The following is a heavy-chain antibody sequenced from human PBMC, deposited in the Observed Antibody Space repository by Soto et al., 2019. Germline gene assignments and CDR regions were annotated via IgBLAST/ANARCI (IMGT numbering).Heavy chain of an antibody. CDR3: AKRGPSSTSSGEDY. V-gene: IGHV3-23*01. Sequence: HPGGSLRLSCAASGFTFNTYAMSWVRQAPGKGLEWVSVISGSGGTYYADSVKGRFTISRDNSKNTLFLQMNSLTVDDTAIYYCAKRGPSSTSSGEDYWGQGTLVTVSS. D-gene: IGHD6-6*01. J-gene: IGHJ4*02. CDR1: GFTFNTYA. CDR2: ISGSGGT.